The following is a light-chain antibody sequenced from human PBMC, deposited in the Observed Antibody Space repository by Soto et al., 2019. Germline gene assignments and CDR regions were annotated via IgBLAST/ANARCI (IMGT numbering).Light chain of an antibody. V-gene: IGLV2-23*01. Sequence: QSALTQPASVSGSPGQSITISCTGTSSDVGSYNLVSWYQQHPGKAPKLMIFEGSKRPSGVSNRFSGSKSGNTASLTISGLQAEDEAEYYCCSYAGSRTLIFGGGTKLTVL. CDR1: SSDVGSYNL. CDR3: CSYAGSRTLI. J-gene: IGLJ2*01. CDR2: EGS.